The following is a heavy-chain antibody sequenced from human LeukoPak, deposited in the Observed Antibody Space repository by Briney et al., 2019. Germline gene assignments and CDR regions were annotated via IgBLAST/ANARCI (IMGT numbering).Heavy chain of an antibody. CDR2: INHSGST. J-gene: IGHJ4*02. V-gene: IGHV4-34*01. Sequence: SETLSLTCAVYGGSFSGYYWSWIRQPPGKGLEWIGEINHSGSTNYNPSLKSRVTISVDTSKNQFSLKLSSVTAADTAVYYCARGIVRGSGSYYLPKIFDYWGQGTLVTVSS. CDR1: GGSFSGYY. D-gene: IGHD3-10*01. CDR3: ARGIVRGSGSYYLPKIFDY.